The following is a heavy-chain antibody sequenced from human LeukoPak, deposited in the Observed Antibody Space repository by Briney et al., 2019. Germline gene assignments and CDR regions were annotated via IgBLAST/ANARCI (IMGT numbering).Heavy chain of an antibody. CDR1: GYTFTSYG. CDR3: ARWDRVDIAATNDDY. V-gene: IGHV1-18*01. CDR2: ISVYNGNT. Sequence: ASVKVSCKASGYTFTSYGISWVRQAPGQGLEWMGWISVYNGNTNTALKFQGRVTMTADRSTSTAYMELRSLTSDDTAVYYCARWDRVDIAATNDDYWGQGTLVTVSS. J-gene: IGHJ4*02. D-gene: IGHD5-12*01.